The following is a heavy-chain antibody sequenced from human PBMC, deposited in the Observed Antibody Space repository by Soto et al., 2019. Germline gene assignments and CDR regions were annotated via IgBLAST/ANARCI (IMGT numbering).Heavy chain of an antibody. Sequence: QLQLQESGPGLVKPSETLSLTCTVSGGSISSSSYYWGWIRQPPGKGLEWIASIYYGGSTYYNPSLKSRVTISVDTSRDQFSLKLTSVTAADTSMYYCARLPRDYGVYFDYWGQGTLVTVSS. V-gene: IGHV4-39*01. CDR2: IYYGGST. D-gene: IGHD4-17*01. J-gene: IGHJ4*02. CDR1: GGSISSSSYY. CDR3: ARLPRDYGVYFDY.